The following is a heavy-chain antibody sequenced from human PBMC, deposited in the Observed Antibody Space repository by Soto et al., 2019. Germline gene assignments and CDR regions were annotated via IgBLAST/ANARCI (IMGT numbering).Heavy chain of an antibody. CDR2: ISHDGSNT. J-gene: IGHJ4*02. CDR3: AKDTYSYSSRGYYVFDS. D-gene: IGHD3-22*01. CDR1: GFTFSAYG. V-gene: IGHV3-30*18. Sequence: QVQLVESGGGVVQPGRSLRLSCAASGFTFSAYGIHWVRQAQGKGLEWVAVISHDGSNTNYADDVKGRLTFSRDNSKDTVYLQMNSLRAKDTAVYYCAKDTYSYSSRGYYVFDSWGQGSLVTVSS.